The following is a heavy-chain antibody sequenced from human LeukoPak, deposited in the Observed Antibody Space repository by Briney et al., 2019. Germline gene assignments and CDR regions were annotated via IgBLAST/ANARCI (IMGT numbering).Heavy chain of an antibody. Sequence: SETLSLTCTVSGYSISSGYYWGWIRQPPGKGLEWIGSIYHSGSTYYNPSLKSRVTISVDTSKNQFSLKLSSVTAADTAVYYCARDSLVVPAAIGWFDPWGQGTLVTVSS. D-gene: IGHD2-2*01. CDR1: GYSISSGYY. V-gene: IGHV4-38-2*02. CDR2: IYHSGST. J-gene: IGHJ5*02. CDR3: ARDSLVVPAAIGWFDP.